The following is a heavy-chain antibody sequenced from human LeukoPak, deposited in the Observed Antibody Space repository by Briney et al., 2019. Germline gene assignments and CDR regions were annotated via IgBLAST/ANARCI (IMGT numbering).Heavy chain of an antibody. Sequence: SETLSLTCTVSGGSISSYYWSWIRQPPGKGLEWIGYIYYSGSTNYNPSLKSRVTISVDTSKNQFSLKLSSVTAADTAVYYCARGDSSGYSDAFDIWGQGTMVTASS. CDR3: ARGDSSGYSDAFDI. CDR2: IYYSGST. V-gene: IGHV4-59*01. CDR1: GGSISSYY. D-gene: IGHD3-22*01. J-gene: IGHJ3*02.